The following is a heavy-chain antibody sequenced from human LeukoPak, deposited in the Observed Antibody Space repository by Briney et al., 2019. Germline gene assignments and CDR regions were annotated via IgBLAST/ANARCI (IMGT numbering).Heavy chain of an antibody. V-gene: IGHV3-48*03. CDR3: ARASTMADFDY. CDR1: GLTFSSYE. CDR2: ISSSGSTI. J-gene: IGHJ4*02. Sequence: GGSPRLSCAASGLTFSSYEMNWVRQAPGKGLEWVSYISSSGSTIYYADSVKGRFTISRDNAKNSLYLQMNSLRAEDTAVYYCARASTMADFDYWGQGTLVTVSS. D-gene: IGHD3-10*01.